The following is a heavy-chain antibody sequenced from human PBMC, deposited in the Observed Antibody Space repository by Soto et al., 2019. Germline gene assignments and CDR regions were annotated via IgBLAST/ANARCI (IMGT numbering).Heavy chain of an antibody. CDR1: GFSFSSYT. J-gene: IGHJ5*01. CDR2: ITNRGTHT. Sequence: GGSLRLSCAASGFSFSSYTMNWVRQAPGKGLQWVSSITNRGTHTYSADSVKGRFTISRDNDKNSLYLQMNNLRAEDTAINFCARAHEVAWFDSWGLGTLVTVSS. V-gene: IGHV3-21*01. CDR3: ARAHEVAWFDS. D-gene: IGHD2-15*01.